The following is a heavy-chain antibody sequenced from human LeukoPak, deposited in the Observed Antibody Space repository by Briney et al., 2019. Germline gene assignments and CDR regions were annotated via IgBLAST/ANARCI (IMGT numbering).Heavy chain of an antibody. CDR1: GGSISSSY. V-gene: IGHV4-59*01. CDR2: IYHSGST. J-gene: IGHJ1*01. D-gene: IGHD6-13*01. CDR3: ARGVAAAGTSAEYFQH. Sequence: PSETLSLTCTLAGGSISSSYWSWIRQPPGKGLEWGGYIYHSGSTSYNPSLKSRVTISVDTSKNQFSLKLRSVTAADTAVYYCARGVAAAGTSAEYFQHWGQGTLVTVSS.